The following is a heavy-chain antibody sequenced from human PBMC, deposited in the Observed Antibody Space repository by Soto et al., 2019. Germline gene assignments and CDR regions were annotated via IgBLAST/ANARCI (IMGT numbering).Heavy chain of an antibody. V-gene: IGHV4-30-2*01. CDR1: GDSISSGGYS. CDR2: IYHSGST. J-gene: IGHJ5*02. CDR3: ARVPYP. Sequence: TSETLSLTCTVSGDSISSGGYSWSWIRQPPGKGLEWIGYIYHSGSTYYNPSLKSRVTISVDRSKNQFSLKLSSVTAADTAVYFCARVPYPWGQGTLVTVSS.